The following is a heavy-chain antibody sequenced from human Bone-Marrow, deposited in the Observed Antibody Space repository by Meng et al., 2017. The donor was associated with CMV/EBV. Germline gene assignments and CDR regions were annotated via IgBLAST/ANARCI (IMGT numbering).Heavy chain of an antibody. D-gene: IGHD3-3*01. V-gene: IGHV3-15*01. CDR2: IKSKTDGGTT. CDR3: TTPELRFLESHYYYYYGMDV. CDR1: GFTFSNAW. J-gene: IGHJ6*02. Sequence: GGSLRLSCAASGFTFSNAWMSWVCQAPGKGLEWVGRIKSKTDGGTTDYAAPVKGRFTISRDDSKNTLYLQMNSLKTEDTAVYYCTTPELRFLESHYYYYYGMDVWGQGTTVTVSS.